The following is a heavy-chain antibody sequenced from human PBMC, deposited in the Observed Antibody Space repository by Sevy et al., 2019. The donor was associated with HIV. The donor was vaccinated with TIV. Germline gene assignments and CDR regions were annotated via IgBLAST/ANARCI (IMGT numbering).Heavy chain of an antibody. D-gene: IGHD2-2*01. Sequence: ASVKVSCKASGYTFTSYDINWVRQATGQGLEWMGWMNPNSGNTGYAQKFQGRVTITRNTSISTAYMELSSLRSEDTAGYYCARGRPGRGCSSTSCLMGPLLWFGTDIPRVFDYWGQGTLVTVSS. CDR1: GYTFTSYD. CDR2: MNPNSGNT. CDR3: ARGRPGRGCSSTSCLMGPLLWFGTDIPRVFDY. V-gene: IGHV1-8*03. J-gene: IGHJ4*02.